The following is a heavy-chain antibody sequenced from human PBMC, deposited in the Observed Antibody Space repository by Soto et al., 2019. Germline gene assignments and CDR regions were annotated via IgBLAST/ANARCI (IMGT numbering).Heavy chain of an antibody. CDR2: IIPIFGTA. J-gene: IGHJ3*02. V-gene: IGHV1-69*01. D-gene: IGHD5-18*01. Sequence: QVQLVQSGAEVKKPGSSVKVSCKASGGTFSSYAISWVRQAPGQGLEWMGGIIPIFGTANYAQKFQGRVTNNADESTSTAYMELSSLRSEDTAVYYCARVTDTAMVTVMGIHDAFDIWGQGTMVTVSS. CDR1: GGTFSSYA. CDR3: ARVTDTAMVTVMGIHDAFDI.